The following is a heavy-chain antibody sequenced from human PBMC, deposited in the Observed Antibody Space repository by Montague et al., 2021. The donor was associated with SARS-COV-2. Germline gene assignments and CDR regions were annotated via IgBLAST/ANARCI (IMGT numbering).Heavy chain of an antibody. CDR2: IYHSGPT. Sequence: SETLSLTCAVSGGSISSSNWWSWVRQPPGKGLEWTGEIYHSGPTKYNPSLKSRVTISVDKPKNEFSLRLTSVTAADTAVYYCARGVRGDVMGNIFDQWGQGTLVTVSS. CDR3: ARGVRGDVMGNIFDQ. CDR1: GGSISSSNW. V-gene: IGHV4-4*02. J-gene: IGHJ4*02. D-gene: IGHD3-10*01.